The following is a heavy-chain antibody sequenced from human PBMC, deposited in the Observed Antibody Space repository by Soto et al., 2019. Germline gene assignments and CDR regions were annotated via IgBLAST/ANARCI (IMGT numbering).Heavy chain of an antibody. CDR3: ATLPPRIELSVLPIPT. D-gene: IGHD2-2*02. V-gene: IGHV4-4*02. CDR1: GGSVSSTNW. Sequence: VQLLQSGPGLVKPSGTLSLTCAVSGGSVSSTNWWSWVRQSPGKGLEWIGDIYHIGSTNYNPTITSRVTISVDKSNSQFSLTLKYVTAADTAVYYSATLPPRIELSVLPIPTWGQGTLVTVSS. J-gene: IGHJ5*02. CDR2: IYHIGST.